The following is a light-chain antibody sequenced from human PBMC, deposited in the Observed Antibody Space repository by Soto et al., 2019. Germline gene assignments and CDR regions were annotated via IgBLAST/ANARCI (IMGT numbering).Light chain of an antibody. J-gene: IGKJ3*01. CDR1: QSVSRS. V-gene: IGKV3-11*01. CDR3: QQRSNWPPEVT. CDR2: DAS. Sequence: EIVLTQSPDTLSLSPGERATLSCRASQSVSRSLAWYQQKPGQAPRLLIYDASNRATGIPARFRGSGSGTDFALTISSLEPEDFVVYYCQQRSNWPPEVTFGPGTKVDIK.